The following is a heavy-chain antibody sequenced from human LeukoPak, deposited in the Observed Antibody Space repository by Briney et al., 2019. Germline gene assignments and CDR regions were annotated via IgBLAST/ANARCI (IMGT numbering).Heavy chain of an antibody. J-gene: IGHJ6*04. Sequence: ASVTVSCMASGGTFSNYAISWVRQAPGQGLEWMGGIIPIFGTANYAQKFQGRVTIIADKSTSTAYMELSSLRSEDTAVYYCARDRNPGEINIMDVWGKGTTVTVSS. CDR3: ARDRNPGEINIMDV. CDR1: GGTFSNYA. V-gene: IGHV1-69*06. CDR2: IIPIFGTA. D-gene: IGHD3-10*01.